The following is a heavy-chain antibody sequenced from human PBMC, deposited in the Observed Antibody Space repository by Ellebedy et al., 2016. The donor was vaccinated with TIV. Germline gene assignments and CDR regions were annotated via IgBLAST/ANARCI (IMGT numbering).Heavy chain of an antibody. CDR2: ISWNSGSI. CDR1: GFTFDDYA. Sequence: SLKISXAASGFTFDDYAMHWVRQAPGKGLEWVSGISWNSGSIGYADSVKGRFTISRDNAKNSLYLQMNSLRAEDTALYYCAKDISASDIVATIAFDIWGQGTMVTVSS. D-gene: IGHD5-12*01. J-gene: IGHJ3*02. V-gene: IGHV3-9*01. CDR3: AKDISASDIVATIAFDI.